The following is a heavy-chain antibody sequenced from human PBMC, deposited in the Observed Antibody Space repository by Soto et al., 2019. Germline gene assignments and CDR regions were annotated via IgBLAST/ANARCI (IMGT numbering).Heavy chain of an antibody. CDR2: IYYSGST. Sequence: SETLSLTCTVSGGSISSSSYYWGWIRQPPGKGLEWIGSIYYSGSTYYNPSLKSRVTISVDTSKNQFSLKLSSVTAADTAVYYCARQSNHYFDYWGQGTLVTVSS. J-gene: IGHJ4*02. CDR3: ARQSNHYFDY. D-gene: IGHD4-4*01. CDR1: GGSISSSSYY. V-gene: IGHV4-39*01.